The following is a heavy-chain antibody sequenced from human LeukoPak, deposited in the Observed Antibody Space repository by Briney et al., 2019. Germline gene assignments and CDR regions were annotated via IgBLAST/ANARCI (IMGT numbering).Heavy chain of an antibody. Sequence: GRSLRLSCVASGFTFSSYWMSWVRQAPGKGLEWVANIKQDGTMKYYVDSVKGRFTISRDNAKNSLYLQMNSLRAADTAVYYCARETPPHDTSDYDYWGQGTLVTVSS. V-gene: IGHV3-7*01. CDR2: IKQDGTMK. CDR3: ARETPPHDTSDYDY. J-gene: IGHJ4*02. CDR1: GFTFSSYW. D-gene: IGHD3-22*01.